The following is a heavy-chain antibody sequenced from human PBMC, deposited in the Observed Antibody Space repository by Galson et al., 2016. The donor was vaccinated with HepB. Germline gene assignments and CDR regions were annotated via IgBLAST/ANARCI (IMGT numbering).Heavy chain of an antibody. V-gene: IGHV1-18*01. CDR2: ISAYNGNT. D-gene: IGHD3-10*01. CDR3: ARDRDYSGSGRYFDY. Sequence: SVKVSCKASGYAFTRYGLSWVRQAPGQGLEWMGWISAYNGNTNYAQKVQGRVTLTTDTSTSTAYMELRSLRSDDTAVYYCARDRDYSGSGRYFDYWGQGTLVTVSS. J-gene: IGHJ4*02. CDR1: GYAFTRYG.